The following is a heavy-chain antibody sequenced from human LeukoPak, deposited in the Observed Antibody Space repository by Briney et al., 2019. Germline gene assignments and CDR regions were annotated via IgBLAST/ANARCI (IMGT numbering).Heavy chain of an antibody. D-gene: IGHD1-1*01. CDR3: AREVGNWQHFDY. V-gene: IGHV1-18*01. CDR1: GYTFTSYG. Sequence: ASVKVSCKASGYTFTSYGISWVRQAPGQGLEWMGWISAYNGNTNYAQKFQGRVTITTDESTNTAYLELRSLRSEDTAVYFCAREVGNWQHFDYWGQGTLVTVSS. CDR2: ISAYNGNT. J-gene: IGHJ4*02.